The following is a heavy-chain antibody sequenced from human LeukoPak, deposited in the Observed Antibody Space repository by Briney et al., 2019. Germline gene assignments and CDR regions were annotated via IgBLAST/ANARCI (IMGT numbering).Heavy chain of an antibody. V-gene: IGHV3-30*04. Sequence: PGGSLRLSCAASGFTFNNYPMHWVRQAPGKGLEWVALLSYDGTKKYYADSVKGRFTISRDNAKNSVFLQMNSLREEDTAVYYCGGEFSSSPASMDVWGQGATVTVSS. CDR1: GFTFNNYP. J-gene: IGHJ6*02. CDR2: LSYDGTKK. D-gene: IGHD6-13*01. CDR3: GGEFSSSPASMDV.